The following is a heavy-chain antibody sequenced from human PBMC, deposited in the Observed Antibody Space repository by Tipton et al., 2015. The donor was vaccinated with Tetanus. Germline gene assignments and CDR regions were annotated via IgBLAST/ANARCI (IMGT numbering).Heavy chain of an antibody. CDR3: ARVRAPPSSWYFDL. D-gene: IGHD3-10*01. CDR2: IYSTSTT. J-gene: IGHJ2*01. CDR1: GFTVSNNH. Sequence: SLRLSCAASGFTVSNNHMSWVRQAPGKGLEWVSIIYSTSTTYYVDSVKGRFTISRDISKNMVYLQMNSLRAEDTAVYYCARVRAPPSSWYFDLWGRGALVTVSS. V-gene: IGHV3-53*01.